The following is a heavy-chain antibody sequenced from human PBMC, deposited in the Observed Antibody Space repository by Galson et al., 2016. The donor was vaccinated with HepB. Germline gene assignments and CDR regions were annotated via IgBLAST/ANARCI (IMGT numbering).Heavy chain of an antibody. CDR1: GFNFYDSW. CDR3: ATDIWGPRV. V-gene: IGHV3-7*01. Sequence: SLRLSCAASGFNFYDSWMTWVRQAPGKGLEWVANINRAGTVQQYADSVQGRFTISRDNTKGSLFLQMNSLTVEDAAVYYCATDIWGPRVWGQGILVTVSS. D-gene: IGHD7-27*01. CDR2: INRAGTVQ. J-gene: IGHJ4*02.